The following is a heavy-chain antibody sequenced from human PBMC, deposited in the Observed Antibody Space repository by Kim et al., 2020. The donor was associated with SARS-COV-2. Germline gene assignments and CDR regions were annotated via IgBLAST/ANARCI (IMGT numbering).Heavy chain of an antibody. V-gene: IGHV3-48*02. CDR2: ISSSSTTI. D-gene: IGHD2-21*01. J-gene: IGHJ6*02. Sequence: GGSLRLSCAASGFTFNTHNMNWVRQAPGKGLEWLSYISSSSTTIYYADSVRGRFTISRDNAKNSLYLQMNSLRDEDTAIYYCARGEIGAMDVWGQGTTV. CDR3: ARGEIGAMDV. CDR1: GFTFNTHN.